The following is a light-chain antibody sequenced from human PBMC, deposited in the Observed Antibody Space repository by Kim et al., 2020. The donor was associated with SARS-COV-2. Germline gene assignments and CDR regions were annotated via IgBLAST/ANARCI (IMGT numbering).Light chain of an antibody. Sequence: ASVGDRVTITSRAGQGITKDLSWFQQKPGKAPKSLIYAASNLQSGVPSRFSGSGSATDFTLTISSLQPEDFATYYCHQYNSYPRTFGQGTKVDIK. CDR2: AAS. CDR1: QGITKD. CDR3: HQYNSYPRT. V-gene: IGKV1-16*01. J-gene: IGKJ1*01.